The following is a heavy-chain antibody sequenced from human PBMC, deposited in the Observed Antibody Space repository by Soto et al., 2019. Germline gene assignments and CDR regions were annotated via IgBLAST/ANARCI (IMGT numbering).Heavy chain of an antibody. CDR2: IYYSGST. CDR3: ARDAPSYGLDY. Sequence: SETLSLTCTVSGGSISSYYWSWIRQPPGKGLEWIGYIYYSGSTNYNPSLKSRVTISVDTSKNQFSLKLSSVTAADTAVYYCARDAPSYGLDYWGQGTLVTVSS. D-gene: IGHD4-17*01. CDR1: GGSISSYY. J-gene: IGHJ4*02. V-gene: IGHV4-59*01.